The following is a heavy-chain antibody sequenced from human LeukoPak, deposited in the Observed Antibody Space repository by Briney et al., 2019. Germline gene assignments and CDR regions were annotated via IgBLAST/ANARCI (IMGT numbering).Heavy chain of an antibody. V-gene: IGHV1-18*04. Sequence: GASVKVSCKASGYTFTGYYMHWVRQAPGQGLEWMGWISAYNGNTNYAQKLQGRVTMTTDTSTSTAYMELRSLRSDDTAVYYCARDLDYYDSSGTTFDYWGQGTLVTVSS. CDR1: GYTFTGYY. D-gene: IGHD3-22*01. CDR3: ARDLDYYDSSGTTFDY. CDR2: ISAYNGNT. J-gene: IGHJ4*02.